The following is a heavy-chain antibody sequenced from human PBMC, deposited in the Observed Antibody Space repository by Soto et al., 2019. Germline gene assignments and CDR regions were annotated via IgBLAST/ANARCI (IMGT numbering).Heavy chain of an antibody. J-gene: IGHJ6*02. Sequence: EVQLVESGGGLIQPGGSLRLSCAASGFTVSSNYMSWVRQAPGKGLEWVSVIYSGGSTYYADSVKGRFTISRDNSKNTLYLQMNSLKAEDTAVYYCASLGSYYYDSSGYYPRSGHYFGMDVWGQGTTVTVSS. V-gene: IGHV3-53*01. CDR3: ASLGSYYYDSSGYYPRSGHYFGMDV. D-gene: IGHD3-22*01. CDR2: IYSGGST. CDR1: GFTVSSNY.